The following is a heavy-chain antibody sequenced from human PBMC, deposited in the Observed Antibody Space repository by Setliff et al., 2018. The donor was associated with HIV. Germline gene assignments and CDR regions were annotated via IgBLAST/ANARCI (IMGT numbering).Heavy chain of an antibody. CDR2: IDHSGST. V-gene: IGHV4-34*01. Sequence: PSETLSLTCAVYDGSFSGYYWSWIRQPPGKGLEWIGEIDHSGSTNYNSSLKSRVTISGDTSKNLFSLEVTSVTAADTAVYFCARPVSKNFYGMDVWGLGATVTVSS. CDR3: ARPVSKNFYGMDV. J-gene: IGHJ6*02. CDR1: DGSFSGYY.